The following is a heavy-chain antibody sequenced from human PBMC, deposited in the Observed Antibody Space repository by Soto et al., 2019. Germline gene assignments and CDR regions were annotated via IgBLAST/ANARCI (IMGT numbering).Heavy chain of an antibody. CDR1: VGSINNNY. CDR2: IHSIGST. J-gene: IGHJ4*02. V-gene: IGHV4-59*01. CDR3: ARTRSAGDFDY. D-gene: IGHD3-10*01. Sequence: QVQLQESGPGLVKPSETLSLTCTVSVGSINNNYWSWIRQPPGKGLEWIGYIHSIGSTNYNPSLKSRVTISVDTSKNQFSLKLSSVTPADTAVYYCARTRSAGDFDYWGQGTLVTVSS.